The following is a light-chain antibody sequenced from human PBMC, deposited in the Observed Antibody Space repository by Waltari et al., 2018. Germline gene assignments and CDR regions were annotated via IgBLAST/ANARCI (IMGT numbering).Light chain of an antibody. CDR1: TLRSFS. Sequence: SSELTQDPAVSVALGQTVKLTCQGDTLRSFSPCWYQQKPGQAPVLVIYGTNSRPSGIPVRFSGSSSGNTASLTITEAQAEDEADYYCKSRDSSGNPLFGGGTQLTVL. J-gene: IGLJ2*01. CDR2: GTN. CDR3: KSRDSSGNPL. V-gene: IGLV3-19*01.